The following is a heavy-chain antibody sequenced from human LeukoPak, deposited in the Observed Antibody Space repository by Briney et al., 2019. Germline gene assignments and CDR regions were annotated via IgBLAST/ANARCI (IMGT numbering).Heavy chain of an antibody. CDR1: GFTFSTYG. D-gene: IGHD5-24*01. V-gene: IGHV3-21*04. CDR3: AREGDGYKLGLDY. J-gene: IGHJ4*02. CDR2: STSSSSYI. Sequence: PGGSLRLSCAASGFTFSTYGMNWVRQAPGKGLEWVSYSTSSSSYIYYADSVKGRFTISRDNAKNSLYLQMNSLRAEDTAVYYCAREGDGYKLGLDYWDQGTLVTVSS.